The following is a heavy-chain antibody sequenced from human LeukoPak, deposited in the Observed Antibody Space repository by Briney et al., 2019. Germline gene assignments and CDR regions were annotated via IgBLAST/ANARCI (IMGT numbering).Heavy chain of an antibody. D-gene: IGHD6-13*01. CDR2: IYYSGST. CDR3: ARHAFSRVSSWYYWFDP. CDR1: GGSISSDSYY. V-gene: IGHV4-39*01. Sequence: SETLSLTCAVSGGSISSDSYYWGWIRQPPGKGLEWIGSIYYSGSTYYNPSLKSRVTISVDTSKNQFSLKLSSVTAADTAVYYCARHAFSRVSSWYYWFDPWGQGTLVTVSS. J-gene: IGHJ5*02.